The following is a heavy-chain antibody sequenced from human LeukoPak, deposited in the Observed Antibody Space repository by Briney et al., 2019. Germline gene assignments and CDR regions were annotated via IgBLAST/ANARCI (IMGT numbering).Heavy chain of an antibody. J-gene: IGHJ4*02. CDR3: ASPKGAENYFDS. CDR1: GFTFDDYG. V-gene: IGHV3-20*01. Sequence: GGSLRLSCAASGFTFDDYGMSWVRHAPGKGLEWVSGINWNGGSTAYADSVKGRFTISRDNAKNSLYLQMNSLRAEDTALYHCASPKGAENYFDSWGQGTLVTVSS. CDR2: INWNGGST. D-gene: IGHD3-16*01.